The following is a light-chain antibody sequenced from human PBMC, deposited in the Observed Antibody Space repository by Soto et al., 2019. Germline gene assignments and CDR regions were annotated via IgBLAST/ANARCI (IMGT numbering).Light chain of an antibody. Sequence: IVIKKSPATLSVSTGGRATLSCRATQSISDTLAWYQQKPGQAPRLLIYSASRGETGFPARFSGSGSGTEFTLTISSLQSEDFAVDYCQQRNDWTLTFGGGTKVDIK. J-gene: IGKJ4*01. CDR3: QQRNDWTLT. CDR2: SAS. CDR1: QSISDT. V-gene: IGKV3-15*01.